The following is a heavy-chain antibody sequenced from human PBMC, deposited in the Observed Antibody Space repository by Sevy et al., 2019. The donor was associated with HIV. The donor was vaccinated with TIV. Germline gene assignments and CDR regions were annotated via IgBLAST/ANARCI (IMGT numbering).Heavy chain of an antibody. CDR1: GFTFSSYN. J-gene: IGHJ4*02. CDR2: INSGSTII. D-gene: IGHD5-18*01. Sequence: GGSLRLSCVASGFTFSSYNFNWVRQAPGKGLELISFINSGSTIISHADSVKGRFTISRDNSKTTLYLQMNSLRTEDTAVYYCARDPNTTMATYYFDSWGQGTLVTVSS. V-gene: IGHV3-48*01. CDR3: ARDPNTTMATYYFDS.